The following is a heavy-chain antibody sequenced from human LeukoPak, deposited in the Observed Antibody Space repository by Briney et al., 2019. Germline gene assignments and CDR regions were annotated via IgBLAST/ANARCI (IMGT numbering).Heavy chain of an antibody. J-gene: IGHJ3*02. Sequence: PGGSLRLSCAASGFTFSDAWMIWVRQAPGKGLEWVGRIKSRADGGTPDYAAPVTGRFTISRDDSNGTLFLQMNSLTTEDTAVYYCATQGLLDAFDIWGQGTMFIVSS. CDR3: ATQGLLDAFDI. CDR1: GFTFSDAW. CDR2: IKSRADGGTP. D-gene: IGHD3-22*01. V-gene: IGHV3-15*01.